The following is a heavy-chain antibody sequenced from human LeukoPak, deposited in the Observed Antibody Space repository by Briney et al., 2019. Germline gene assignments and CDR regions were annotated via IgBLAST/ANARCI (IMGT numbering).Heavy chain of an antibody. D-gene: IGHD3-10*01. J-gene: IGHJ4*02. CDR3: ARDDGSGIGGWP. CDR2: ISAYNGNT. Sequence: GASVKVSCKASGYTFTNYGISWVRQAPGQGLEWMAWISAYNGNTNYAQKFQGWVTMTRDTSISTAYMELSRLRSDDTAVYYCARDDGSGIGGWPWGQGTLVTVSS. CDR1: GYTFTNYG. V-gene: IGHV1-18*01.